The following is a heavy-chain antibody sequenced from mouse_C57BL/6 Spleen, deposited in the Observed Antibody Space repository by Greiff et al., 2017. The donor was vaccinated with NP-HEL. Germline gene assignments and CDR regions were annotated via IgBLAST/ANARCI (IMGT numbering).Heavy chain of an antibody. V-gene: IGHV1-22*01. J-gene: IGHJ1*03. CDR1: GYTFTDYN. CDR2: INPNNGGT. D-gene: IGHD2-4*01. Sequence: EVQLQQSGPELVKPGASVKMSCKASGYTFTDYNMHWVKQSHGKSLEWIGYINPNNGGTSYNQKFKGKATLTVNKSSSTAYMELRSLTSEDSAVYYCARKALIYYDYDGYFDVWGTGTTVTVSS. CDR3: ARKALIYYDYDGYFDV.